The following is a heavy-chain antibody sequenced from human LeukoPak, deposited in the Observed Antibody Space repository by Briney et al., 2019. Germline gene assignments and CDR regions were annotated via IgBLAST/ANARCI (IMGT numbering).Heavy chain of an antibody. CDR2: ISGSGGST. V-gene: IGHV3-23*01. J-gene: IGHJ4*02. Sequence: GGSLRLSCAASGFTFSSYAMSWVRQAPGKGLEWVSAISGSGGSTYYADSVKGRFTISRDNSKNTLYLQVNSLRAEDTAVYYCALEYYDFWSGYYTGPYFDYWGQGTLVTVSS. D-gene: IGHD3-3*01. CDR1: GFTFSSYA. CDR3: ALEYYDFWSGYYTGPYFDY.